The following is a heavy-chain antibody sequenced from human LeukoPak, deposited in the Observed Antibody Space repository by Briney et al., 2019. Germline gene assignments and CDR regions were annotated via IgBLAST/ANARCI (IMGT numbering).Heavy chain of an antibody. J-gene: IGHJ4*02. CDR1: GGSISSGGYS. CDR2: IYHSGST. D-gene: IGHD2-21*02. CDR3: ARVRWCGGDCYYFDY. V-gene: IGHV4-30-2*01. Sequence: SETLSLTCAVSGGSISSGGYSWSWIRQPPGKGLEWIGYIYHSGSTYYNPSLKSRVTISVDRSKNQFSLKLSSVTAADTAVYYCARVRWCGGDCYYFDYWGQGTLVTVSS.